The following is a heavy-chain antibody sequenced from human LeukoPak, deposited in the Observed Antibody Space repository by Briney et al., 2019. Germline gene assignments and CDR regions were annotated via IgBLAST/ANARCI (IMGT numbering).Heavy chain of an antibody. V-gene: IGHV3-23*01. CDR1: GLTFSRYV. CDR2: VSTSGGST. Sequence: PGGSLRLSCAASGLTFSRYVMSWVRQAPGKGLEWVSGVSTSGGSTYYADSVKGRFTISRDNSKNTLHLQMNSLRAEDTAIYYCAKQAYDSPRTDFDYWGQGTLVTVSS. J-gene: IGHJ4*02. CDR3: AKQAYDSPRTDFDY. D-gene: IGHD3-22*01.